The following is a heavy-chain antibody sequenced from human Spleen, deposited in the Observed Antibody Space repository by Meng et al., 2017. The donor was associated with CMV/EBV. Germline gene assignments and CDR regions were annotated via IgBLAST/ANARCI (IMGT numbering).Heavy chain of an antibody. V-gene: IGHV4-39*07. CDR1: GGSISSCSFY. D-gene: IGHD6-19*01. J-gene: IGHJ5*02. Sequence: GSLRLSCTVSGGSISSCSFYWGWIRQPPGKGLEWIGIIYYSGSTYYNSSLKSRLTISVDTSKNQFSLKLSSVTAADTAVYYCARGRRVYSSGWSNWFDPWGQGTLVTVSS. CDR2: IYYSGST. CDR3: ARGRRVYSSGWSNWFDP.